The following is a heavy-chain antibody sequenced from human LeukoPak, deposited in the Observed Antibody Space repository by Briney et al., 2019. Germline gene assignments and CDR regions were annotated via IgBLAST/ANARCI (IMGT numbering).Heavy chain of an antibody. V-gene: IGHV2-5*02. J-gene: IGHJ4*02. Sequence: SGPTLVNPTQTLTLTCTFSGFSLSISGVGVGWIRQPPGKALEWLALIYWDDDKRYSPSLKSRLTITKDTSKNQVVLTMTNMDPVDTATYYCAHVTNYYDSSGYYYFDYWGQGTLVTVSS. CDR2: IYWDDDK. CDR1: GFSLSISGVG. CDR3: AHVTNYYDSSGYYYFDY. D-gene: IGHD3-22*01.